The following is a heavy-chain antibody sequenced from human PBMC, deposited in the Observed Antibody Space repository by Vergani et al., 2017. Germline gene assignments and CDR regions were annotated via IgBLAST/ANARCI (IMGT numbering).Heavy chain of an antibody. CDR1: GFTFSTYD. CDR3: ARDLYCSSTSCSHGY. CDR2: IGTAGDT. J-gene: IGHJ4*02. V-gene: IGHV3-13*01. Sequence: EVQLVESGGGLVQPGGSLRLSCAASGFTFSTYDMHWVRQATGKGLEWVSAIGTAGDTYYPGSVKGRFTISRENAKNSLYLQMNSLRAEDTAVYYCARDLYCSSTSCSHGYWGQGTLVTVSS. D-gene: IGHD2-2*01.